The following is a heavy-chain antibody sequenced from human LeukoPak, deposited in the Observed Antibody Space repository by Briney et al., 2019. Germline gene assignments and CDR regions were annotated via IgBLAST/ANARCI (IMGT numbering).Heavy chain of an antibody. CDR3: AKVRNGYCSSTSCPFDY. CDR1: GFTFSSYA. CDR2: IIGSGGST. J-gene: IGHJ4*02. V-gene: IGHV3-23*01. Sequence: GGSLRLSCAASGFTFSSYAMSWVRQAPGKGLEWVSAIIGSGGSTYYADSVKGRFTISRDNSKNTLYLQMNSLRAEDTAVYYCAKVRNGYCSSTSCPFDYWGQGTLVTVSS. D-gene: IGHD2-2*01.